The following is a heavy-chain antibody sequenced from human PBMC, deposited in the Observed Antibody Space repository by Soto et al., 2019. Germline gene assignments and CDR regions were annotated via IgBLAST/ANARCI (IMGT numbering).Heavy chain of an antibody. CDR1: GFKFSNYA. J-gene: IGHJ4*02. Sequence: GGSLRLSCAASGFKFSNYAMSWVRQAPGEGLEWVSLISATGGGTYYADSVKGRFTISRDNSHNTLYLQVHSLTAEDTAVYYCAKDRRAGGNSAFYFDFWGQGAQVTVTS. CDR2: ISATGGGT. V-gene: IGHV3-23*01. CDR3: AKDRRAGGNSAFYFDF. D-gene: IGHD3-16*01.